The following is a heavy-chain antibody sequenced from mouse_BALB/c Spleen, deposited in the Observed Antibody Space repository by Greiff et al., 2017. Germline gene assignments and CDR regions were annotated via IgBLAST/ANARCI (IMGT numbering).Heavy chain of an antibody. CDR3: VRTGGYDANDYAMDY. J-gene: IGHJ4*01. V-gene: IGHV10-1*02. CDR2: IRSKSNNYAT. D-gene: IGHD2-2*01. Sequence: EVQRVESGGGLVQPKGSLKLSCAASGFTFNTYAMNWVRQAPGKGLEWVARIRSKSNNYATYYADSVKDRFTISRDDSQSMLYLQMNNLKTEDTAMYYCVRTGGYDANDYAMDYWGQGTSVTVSS. CDR1: GFTFNTYA.